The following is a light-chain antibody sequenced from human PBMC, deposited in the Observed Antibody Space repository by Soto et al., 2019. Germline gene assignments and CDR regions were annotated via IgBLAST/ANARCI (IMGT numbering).Light chain of an antibody. J-gene: IGLJ2*01. CDR1: SSDVGGYNF. CDR3: CSYAGSYTL. V-gene: IGLV2-11*01. Sequence: QSALTQPRSVSGSPGQLVTISCTGTSSDVGGYNFVSWYQQYPGKVPKLIIYDVSQRPSGVPDRFSASKSDNTASLTISGLQAEDEADYYCCSYAGSYTLFGGGTKLTVL. CDR2: DVS.